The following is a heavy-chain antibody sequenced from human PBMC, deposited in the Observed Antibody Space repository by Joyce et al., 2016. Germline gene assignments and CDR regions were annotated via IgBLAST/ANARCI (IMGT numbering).Heavy chain of an antibody. V-gene: IGHV3-30*18. CDR1: GLTLSNYG. CDR3: AKILTATYSSGWFLDY. Sequence: QVQLVESGGGVVQPGRSLRLSRAASGLTLSNYGVHWVRPGPGKGLEWVAVISYDGIYKYYAYSVKGRFTISRDNSKNTVFLEMNSLRTEDTAVYYCAKILTATYSSGWFLDYWGQGTLVTVSS. J-gene: IGHJ4*02. D-gene: IGHD6-25*01. CDR2: ISYDGIYK.